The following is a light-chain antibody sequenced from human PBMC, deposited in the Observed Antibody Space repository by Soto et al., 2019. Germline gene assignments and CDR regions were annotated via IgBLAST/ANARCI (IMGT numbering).Light chain of an antibody. Sequence: QSALTQPRSVSGSRGQSVTISCTGTSRDVGAYNYVSWYQQHAGKAPRLLIYDVTQRPSGVPDRFSGSKSGYTASLTISGLQAEDEAEYHCCSYAGSYTFGFGTGTKVTVL. CDR3: CSYAGSYTFG. CDR2: DVT. J-gene: IGLJ1*01. V-gene: IGLV2-11*01. CDR1: SRDVGAYNY.